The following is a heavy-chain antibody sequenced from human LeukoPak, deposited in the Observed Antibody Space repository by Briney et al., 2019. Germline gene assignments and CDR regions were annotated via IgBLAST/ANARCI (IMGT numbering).Heavy chain of an antibody. CDR3: AKGLNSNWVGWFDP. J-gene: IGHJ5*02. V-gene: IGHV3-30*18. D-gene: IGHD4-11*01. Sequence: GGSLRLSCAASGFTFTNYGMHWVRQAPGKGLEWVAVISYDGSSNYFADSVKGRFTISRDNSKNKLYLQMSSLRPEDTAVYYCAKGLNSNWVGWFDPWGQGTLVTVSS. CDR2: ISYDGSSN. CDR1: GFTFTNYG.